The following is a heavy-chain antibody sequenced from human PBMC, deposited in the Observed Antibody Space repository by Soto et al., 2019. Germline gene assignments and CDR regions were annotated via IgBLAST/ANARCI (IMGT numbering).Heavy chain of an antibody. CDR2: INPSGGST. CDR1: GYTFTSYY. J-gene: IGHJ5*02. D-gene: IGHD2-21*01. CDR3: ARARIAAQGVFDP. V-gene: IGHV1-46*03. Sequence: ASVKVSCKASGYTFTSYYMHWVRQTPGQGLEWMGIINPSGGSTSYAQKFQGRVTMTRDTSTSTVYMELSSLRSEDTAVYYRARARIAAQGVFDPWGQGTLVTVSS.